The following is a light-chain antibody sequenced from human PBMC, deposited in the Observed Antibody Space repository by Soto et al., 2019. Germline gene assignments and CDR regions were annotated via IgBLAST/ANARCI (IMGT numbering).Light chain of an antibody. CDR3: CSYAGNSLWV. J-gene: IGLJ3*02. Sequence: QSVLTQPRSVSGSPGQSVTISCTETSSDVGGSNLVSWYQQHAGRAPKLVIYDVIKRPSGVPDRFSGSKSGNTASLTISGLQVEDEADYYCCSYAGNSLWVFGGGTKLTVL. CDR2: DVI. CDR1: SSDVGGSNL. V-gene: IGLV2-11*01.